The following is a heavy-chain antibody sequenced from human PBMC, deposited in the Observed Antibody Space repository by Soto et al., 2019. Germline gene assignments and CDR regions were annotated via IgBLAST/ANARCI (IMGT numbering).Heavy chain of an antibody. CDR1: GGTFSSYA. CDR3: ARDKLDPIAAPPGYYYDGMDV. J-gene: IGHJ6*02. D-gene: IGHD6-6*01. Sequence: QVQLVQSGAEVKKPGSSVKVSCKASGGTFSSYAISWVRQAPGQGLEWMGGIIPIFGTANYAQKFQGRVTITADESTSTAYMELSSLRSEDTAVYYCARDKLDPIAAPPGYYYDGMDVWGQGTTVTVSS. CDR2: IIPIFGTA. V-gene: IGHV1-69*01.